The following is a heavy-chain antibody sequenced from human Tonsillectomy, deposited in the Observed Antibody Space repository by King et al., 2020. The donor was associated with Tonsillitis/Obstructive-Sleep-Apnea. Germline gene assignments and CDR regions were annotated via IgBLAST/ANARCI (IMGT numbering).Heavy chain of an antibody. CDR2: IFSNDEK. J-gene: IGHJ6*02. D-gene: IGHD4-17*01. CDR1: GFSLSNARMG. CDR3: ARLSGSLYGIYGMDV. V-gene: IGHV2-26*01. Sequence: TLKESGPVLVKPTETLTLTCTVSGFSLSNARMGVSWIRQPPGKALEWLAHIFSNDEKSYSTSLKSRLTISKDTSKSQVVLTMTNMDPVDTATYYCARLSGSLYGIYGMDVWGQGTTVTVSS.